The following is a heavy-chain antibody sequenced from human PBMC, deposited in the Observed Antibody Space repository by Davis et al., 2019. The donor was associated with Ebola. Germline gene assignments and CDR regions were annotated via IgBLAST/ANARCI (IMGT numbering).Heavy chain of an antibody. CDR3: AKTVSSTRLDY. D-gene: IGHD2-2*01. J-gene: IGHJ4*02. CDR2: ISGSGGST. Sequence: GESLKISCVASGFTFSSYAMSWVRQAPGKGLEWVSAISGSGGSTYYADSVKGRFTISRDNSKNTLYLQMNSLRAEDTAVYYCAKTVSSTRLDYWGQGTLVTVSS. V-gene: IGHV3-23*01. CDR1: GFTFSSYA.